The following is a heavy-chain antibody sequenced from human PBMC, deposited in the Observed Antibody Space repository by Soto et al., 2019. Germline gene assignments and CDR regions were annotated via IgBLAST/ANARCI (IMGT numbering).Heavy chain of an antibody. CDR3: VRAPLRDSSGYYYPYYFDY. V-gene: IGHV4-30-2*01. J-gene: IGHJ4*02. D-gene: IGHD3-22*01. Sequence: SETLSLTCAVSGGSISSGCYSWSWFRQPPGKGLEWIGYIYHSGSTYYNPSLQSRVTISVDRSKNHFSLKLSSMTAEDTAVYYCVRAPLRDSSGYYYPYYFDYWGQGTLVTVSS. CDR1: GGSISSGCYS. CDR2: IYHSGST.